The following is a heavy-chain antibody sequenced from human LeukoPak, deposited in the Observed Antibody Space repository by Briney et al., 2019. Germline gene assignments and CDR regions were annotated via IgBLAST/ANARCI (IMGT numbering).Heavy chain of an antibody. Sequence: PGRSLRLSCAASGFTFSSYAMHWVRQAPGKGLEWVAVISYDGSNKYYADSVKGRFTISRDNSKNTLYLQMNSLRAEDTAVYYCARDTLVYSPIYSSTSCYPDYWGQGTLVTVSS. CDR3: ARDTLVYSPIYSSTSCYPDY. CDR2: ISYDGSNK. V-gene: IGHV3-30-3*01. J-gene: IGHJ4*02. CDR1: GFTFSSYA. D-gene: IGHD2-2*01.